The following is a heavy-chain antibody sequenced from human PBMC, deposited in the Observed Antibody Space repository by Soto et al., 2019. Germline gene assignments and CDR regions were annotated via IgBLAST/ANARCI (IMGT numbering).Heavy chain of an antibody. CDR2: ISGSGGST. J-gene: IGHJ4*02. CDR1: GFTFSSYA. V-gene: IGHV3-23*01. Sequence: GGFLRLSCAASGFTFSSYAMSWVRQAPGKGLEWVSAISGSGGSTYYADSVKGRFTISRDNSKNTLYLQMNSLRAEDTAVYYCAKVVFEYDILTGHFDYWGQGTLVTVSS. D-gene: IGHD3-9*01. CDR3: AKVVFEYDILTGHFDY.